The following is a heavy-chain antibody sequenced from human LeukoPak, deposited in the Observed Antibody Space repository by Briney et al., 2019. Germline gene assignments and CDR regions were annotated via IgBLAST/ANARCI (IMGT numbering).Heavy chain of an antibody. D-gene: IGHD6-19*01. Sequence: GASVKVSCKASGYTFTGYYMHWVRQAPGQGLEWMGWINPNSGGTNYVQKFQGRVTMTRDTSISTAYMELSRLRSDDTAVYYCAREMVAYSSGWYNWFDPWGQGTLVTVSS. CDR3: AREMVAYSSGWYNWFDP. CDR2: INPNSGGT. CDR1: GYTFTGYY. V-gene: IGHV1-2*02. J-gene: IGHJ5*02.